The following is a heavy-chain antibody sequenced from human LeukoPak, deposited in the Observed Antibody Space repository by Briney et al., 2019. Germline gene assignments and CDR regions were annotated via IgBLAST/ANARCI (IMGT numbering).Heavy chain of an antibody. D-gene: IGHD5-24*01. V-gene: IGHV3-23*01. CDR2: ISGSGGST. CDR3: AKDGDGYNYYFDY. CDR1: GFTFSSYA. Sequence: GGSLRLSCAASGFTFSSYAMSWVRQAPGKGLEWVSTISGSGGSTYYADSVKGRFTISRDNSKNTLYLQMNSLRAEDTAVYYCAKDGDGYNYYFDYWGQGTLVTVSS. J-gene: IGHJ4*02.